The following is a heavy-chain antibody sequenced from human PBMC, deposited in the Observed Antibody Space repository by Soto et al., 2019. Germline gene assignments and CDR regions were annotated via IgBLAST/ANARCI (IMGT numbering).Heavy chain of an antibody. CDR3: ASPRPRLVGAPGGLDY. J-gene: IGHJ4*02. Sequence: GASVKVSCKASGGTFSSYAISWVRQAPGQGLEWMGGIIPIFGTANYAQKFQGRVTITADESTSTAYMELSSLRSEDTAVYYCASPRPRLVGAPGGLDYWGQGTLVTVSS. V-gene: IGHV1-69*13. D-gene: IGHD1-26*01. CDR1: GGTFSSYA. CDR2: IIPIFGTA.